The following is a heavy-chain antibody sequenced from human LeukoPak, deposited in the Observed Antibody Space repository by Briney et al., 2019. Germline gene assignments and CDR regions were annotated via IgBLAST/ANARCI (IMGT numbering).Heavy chain of an antibody. Sequence: GGSLRLSCAASGFTFSNFWMSWVRQAPGKGLEWVANIKEDGSEKYYVDSVKGRFTISRDNAKNSLFLQMNSLRTEDTAVYFCARDAVTAYWGQGTLITVSS. CDR2: IKEDGSEK. J-gene: IGHJ4*02. V-gene: IGHV3-7*01. CDR3: ARDAVTAY. CDR1: GFTFSNFW. D-gene: IGHD1-14*01.